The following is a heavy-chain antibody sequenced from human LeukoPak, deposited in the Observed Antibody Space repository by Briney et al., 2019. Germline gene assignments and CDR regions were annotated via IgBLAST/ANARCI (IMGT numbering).Heavy chain of an antibody. Sequence: SGPTLVSPTQTLTLTFTFSGFSLSTSGMSMSWIRQPPGKALEWLALIDWDDDKYYTTSLKTRLTISKDTSKNQVALTMTNMDPVDTGTYYCARTGLEYCSGGSCYDHWGQGTLVTVSS. V-gene: IGHV2-70*01. CDR2: IDWDDDK. CDR3: ARTGLEYCSGGSCYDH. D-gene: IGHD2-15*01. CDR1: GFSLSTSGMS. J-gene: IGHJ4*02.